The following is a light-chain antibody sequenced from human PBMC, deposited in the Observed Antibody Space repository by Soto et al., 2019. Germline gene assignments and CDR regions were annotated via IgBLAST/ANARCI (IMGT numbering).Light chain of an antibody. J-gene: IGKJ2*01. CDR3: KHYGPSTGYT. CDR2: AAS. V-gene: IGKV3-20*01. Sequence: EIVLPQSPGTLSLSPGERATLSCRASQSVTSSYFAWYQHKPGQAPRLLIYAASDRATGIPDRFIGSGSVTNFTLTITRLEPEDFAVAYCKHYGPSTGYTFGQGTKLEI. CDR1: QSVTSSY.